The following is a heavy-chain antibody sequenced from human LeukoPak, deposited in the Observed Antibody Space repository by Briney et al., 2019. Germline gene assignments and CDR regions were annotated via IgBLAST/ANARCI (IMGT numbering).Heavy chain of an antibody. D-gene: IGHD2-21*02. J-gene: IGHJ3*02. V-gene: IGHV3-23*01. CDR1: GFTFRSHA. CDR2: IYENGGTT. CDR3: ARDQHIVVVTTMENI. Sequence: GGSLRLSCVGSGFTFRSHAMSWVRQAPEKGLEFVSGIYENGGTTYYADSVKGRFSISRDNSKNTLYLQMNSLRAEDTAVYYCARDQHIVVVTTMENIWGQGTMVTVSS.